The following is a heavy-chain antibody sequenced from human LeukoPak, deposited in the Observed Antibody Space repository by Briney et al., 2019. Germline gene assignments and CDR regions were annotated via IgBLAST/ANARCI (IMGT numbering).Heavy chain of an antibody. V-gene: IGHV3-23*01. CDR3: AKQFSAFQWLAPFDY. D-gene: IGHD6-19*01. CDR2: ISGSGGST. J-gene: IGHJ4*02. Sequence: HPGGSLRLSCAASGFTFSSYAMSWVRQAPGKGLEWVSAISGSGGSTYYADSVKGRFTISRDNSKNTLYLQMNSLRAEDTAVYYCAKQFSAFQWLAPFDYWGQGTLVTVSS. CDR1: GFTFSSYA.